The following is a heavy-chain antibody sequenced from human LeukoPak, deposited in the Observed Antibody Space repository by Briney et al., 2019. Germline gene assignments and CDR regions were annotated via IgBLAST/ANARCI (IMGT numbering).Heavy chain of an antibody. CDR1: GFTFSSYW. D-gene: IGHD6-13*01. CDR2: IKQDGSEK. Sequence: GGSLRLSCAASGFTFSSYWMHWVRQAPGKGLEWVANIKQDGSEKYYVDSVKGRFTISRDNAKNSLYLQMNSLRAEDTAVYFCARGASSWYSTSPNFDYWGQGTLVTVSS. CDR3: ARGASSWYSTSPNFDY. V-gene: IGHV3-7*01. J-gene: IGHJ4*02.